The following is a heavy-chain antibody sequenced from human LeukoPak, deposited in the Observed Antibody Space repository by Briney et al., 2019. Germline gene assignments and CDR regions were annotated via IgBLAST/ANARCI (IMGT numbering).Heavy chain of an antibody. CDR3: ARDHCSSTSCYVWSY. D-gene: IGHD2-2*01. CDR1: GFTFSSYG. CDR2: IWDDGTNK. J-gene: IGHJ4*02. V-gene: IGHV3-33*01. Sequence: PGRSLRLSCAASGFTFSSYGMHWVRQAPVKGLEWVAVIWDDGTNKYYADSVKGRFSISRDNSKNTLYLQMNSLRADDTAVYYCARDHCSSTSCYVWSYWGQGTLVTVS.